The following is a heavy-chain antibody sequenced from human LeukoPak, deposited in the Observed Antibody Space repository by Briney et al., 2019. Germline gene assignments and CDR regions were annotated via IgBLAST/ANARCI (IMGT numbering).Heavy chain of an antibody. V-gene: IGHV1-8*01. D-gene: IGHD6-13*01. CDR1: GYTSTSYD. CDR3: ARTGPGRYSSSWYHYYYYYGMDV. J-gene: IGHJ6*02. CDR2: MNPNSGNT. Sequence: ASVKVSCKASGYTSTSYDINWVRQATGQGLERMGWMNPNSGNTGYAQKFQGRVTMTRNTSISTAYMELSSLRSEDTAVYYCARTGPGRYSSSWYHYYYYYGMDVWGQGTTVTVSS.